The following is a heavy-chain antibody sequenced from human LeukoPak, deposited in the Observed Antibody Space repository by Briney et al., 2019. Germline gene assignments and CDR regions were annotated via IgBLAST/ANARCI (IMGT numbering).Heavy chain of an antibody. J-gene: IGHJ6*02. CDR2: IYPGDSDT. V-gene: IGHV5-51*01. Sequence: GESLKISCKGSGYRFTDYWIGWVRQMPGKGLEWMGIIYPGDSDTRYSPSFQGQVTISVDKSINTAHLQWGSLKASDTAVYYCARGAAGTIPDYYYFGMDIWGQGTTVTVSS. D-gene: IGHD1-7*01. CDR1: GYRFTDYW. CDR3: ARGAAGTIPDYYYFGMDI.